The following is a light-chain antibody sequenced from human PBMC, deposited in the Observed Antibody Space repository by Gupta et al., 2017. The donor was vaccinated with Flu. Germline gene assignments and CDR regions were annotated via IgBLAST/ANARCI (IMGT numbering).Light chain of an antibody. V-gene: IGLV2-14*01. Sequence: HSALSHPPSVSGSRGLTITISCTGTSSDVGGYNHVSWYQQHPGKVPKLLIYGVSNRRPGVSNRFSGSKSGNTASLTISGLQAEDEADYYCSSYAGNGTPYVFGTETKVTVL. CDR2: GVS. J-gene: IGLJ1*01. CDR1: SSDVGGYNH. CDR3: SSYAGNGTPYV.